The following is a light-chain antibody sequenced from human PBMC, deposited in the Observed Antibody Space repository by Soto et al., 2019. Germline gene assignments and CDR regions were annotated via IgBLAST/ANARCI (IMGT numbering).Light chain of an antibody. J-gene: IGLJ3*02. CDR2: NVY. CDR3: SSYAGSSIL. Sequence: QSALTQPRSVSGSPGQSVTIACTGTSTDVGGYDYVSWYRQHPGKAPKLMIYNVYRRPSGVPDRFSASKSGNTASLTISGLQADDEADYYCSSYAGSSILFGGGTKVTVL. CDR1: STDVGGYDY. V-gene: IGLV2-11*01.